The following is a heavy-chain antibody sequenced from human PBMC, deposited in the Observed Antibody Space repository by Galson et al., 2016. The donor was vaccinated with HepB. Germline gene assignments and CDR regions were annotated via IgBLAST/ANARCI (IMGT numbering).Heavy chain of an antibody. D-gene: IGHD3-22*01. J-gene: IGHJ4*02. Sequence: SLRLSCAASRFTFSIYYMNWVRQAPGKGLEWVAVISYDGTSKYYADSLKGRFTISRDNSKNTLYLQMNSLRLDDTAVYYCAKDEDYNSSDLDFWGQGTLVTVSS. CDR3: AKDEDYNSSDLDF. V-gene: IGHV3-30*18. CDR1: RFTFSIYY. CDR2: ISYDGTSK.